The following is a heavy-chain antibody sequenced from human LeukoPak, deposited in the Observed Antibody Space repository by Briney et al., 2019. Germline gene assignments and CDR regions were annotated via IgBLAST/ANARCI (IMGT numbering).Heavy chain of an antibody. Sequence: GASVKVSCKASGFTFTSSAMQWVQQARGQRLEWIGWIVVGSGNTNYAQKFQERVTITRDMSTSTAYMELSSLRSEDTAVYYCAAGTSNIVAHDAFDIWGQGTMVTVSS. J-gene: IGHJ3*02. CDR1: GFTFTSSA. V-gene: IGHV1-58*02. D-gene: IGHD5-12*01. CDR2: IVVGSGNT. CDR3: AAGTSNIVAHDAFDI.